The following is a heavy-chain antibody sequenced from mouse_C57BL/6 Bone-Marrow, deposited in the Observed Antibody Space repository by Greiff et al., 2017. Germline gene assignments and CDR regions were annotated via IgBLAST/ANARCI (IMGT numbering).Heavy chain of an antibody. CDR3: ARKEEGFFYGSSDY. CDR2: IYPGSGST. CDR1: GYTFTSYW. J-gene: IGHJ2*01. D-gene: IGHD1-1*01. Sequence: VQLQQPGAELVKPGASVKMSCKASGYTFTSYWIIWVKQRPGQGLEWIGDIYPGSGSTNYNEKFKSKATLTVDTSSSTAYMQLSSLTSEDSAVYYCARKEEGFFYGSSDYWGQGTTLTVSS. V-gene: IGHV1-55*01.